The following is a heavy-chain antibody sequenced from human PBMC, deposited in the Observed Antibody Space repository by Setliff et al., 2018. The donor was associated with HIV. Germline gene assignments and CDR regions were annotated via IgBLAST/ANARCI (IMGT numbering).Heavy chain of an antibody. Sequence: PSETLSLTCTVSGGSISSYYWGWIRQPPGTGLEWIGSISSSGNPYYNPSLKSRVTTSVDTPKNQFSLKLNSVTAADTAVYYCAETIGRYFDIFDNWGQGTLVTVSS. CDR2: ISSSGNP. J-gene: IGHJ4*02. CDR1: GGSISSYY. V-gene: IGHV4-59*05. D-gene: IGHD3-9*01. CDR3: AETIGRYFDIFDN.